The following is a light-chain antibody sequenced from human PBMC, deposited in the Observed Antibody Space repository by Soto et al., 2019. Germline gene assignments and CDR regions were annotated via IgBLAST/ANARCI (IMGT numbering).Light chain of an antibody. J-gene: IGKJ5*01. CDR1: QSISSY. CDR3: QQYDNLPSIT. V-gene: IGKV1-33*01. Sequence: DIQMTQSPSSLSASVGGRVTVTCRASQSISSYLNWYQQKPGKAPKLLIYDASNLETGVPSRFSGSGSGTDFTFTISSLQPEDIATYYCQQYDNLPSITFGQGTRLEIK. CDR2: DAS.